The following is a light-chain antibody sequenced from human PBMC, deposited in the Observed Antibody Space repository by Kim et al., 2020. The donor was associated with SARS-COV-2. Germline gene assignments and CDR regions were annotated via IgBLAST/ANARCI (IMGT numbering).Light chain of an antibody. J-gene: IGLJ2*01. CDR1: NLGDKY. CDR2: QDS. Sequence: SYELTQPPSVSVSPGQTASITCSGDNLGDKYACWYQQKPGQSPVLVIYQDSKRPSGIPERFSGSNSGNTATLTISGTQAMDEADYYCQAWDSSTVAFGGG. CDR3: QAWDSSTVA. V-gene: IGLV3-1*01.